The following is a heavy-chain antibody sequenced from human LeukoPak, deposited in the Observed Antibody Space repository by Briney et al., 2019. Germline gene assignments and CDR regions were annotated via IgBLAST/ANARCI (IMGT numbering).Heavy chain of an antibody. Sequence: AGGSLRLSCAASGFTVSSNYMSWVRQAPGKGLEWVSVIYSGGSTYYADSVKGRFTISRDNSKNTLYLRMNSLRAEDTAVYYCARDRSYYDSSGYYNYYFDYWGQGTLVTVSS. J-gene: IGHJ4*02. V-gene: IGHV3-66*02. D-gene: IGHD3-22*01. CDR1: GFTVSSNY. CDR3: ARDRSYYDSSGYYNYYFDY. CDR2: IYSGGST.